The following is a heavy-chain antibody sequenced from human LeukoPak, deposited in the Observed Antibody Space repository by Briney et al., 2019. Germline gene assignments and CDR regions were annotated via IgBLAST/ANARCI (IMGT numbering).Heavy chain of an antibody. Sequence: GGSLRLSCAASGFTFSNYAMNWVRQAPGKGLEWVSGISWNSGSIGYADSVKGRFTISRDNAKNSLYLQMNSLRAEDTALYYCAKDRDYDSSGPIDYWGQGTLVTVSS. CDR3: AKDRDYDSSGPIDY. CDR1: GFTFSNYA. D-gene: IGHD3-22*01. CDR2: ISWNSGSI. J-gene: IGHJ4*02. V-gene: IGHV3-9*01.